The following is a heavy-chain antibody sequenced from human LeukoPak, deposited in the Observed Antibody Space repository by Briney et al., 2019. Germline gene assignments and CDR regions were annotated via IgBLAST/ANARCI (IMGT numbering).Heavy chain of an antibody. CDR2: ISYDGSNK. D-gene: IGHD3/OR15-3a*01. Sequence: PGGSLRLSCAASGFTFSSYAMHWVRQPPGKGLEWVAVISYDGSNKYYADSVKGRFTISRDNSKNTLYLQMNSLRAEDTAVYYCRSDRRKDWYDSDYWGQGTLVTVSS. CDR1: GFTFSSYA. J-gene: IGHJ4*02. CDR3: RSDRRKDWYDSDY. V-gene: IGHV3-30-3*01.